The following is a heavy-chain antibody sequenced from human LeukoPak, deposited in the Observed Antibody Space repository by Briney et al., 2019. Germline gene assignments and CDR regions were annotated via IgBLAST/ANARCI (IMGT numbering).Heavy chain of an antibody. CDR2: IYPVDSDT. CDR3: ARHKDRSSPGSRAFDI. CDR1: GYLFASYW. Sequence: GGSLEISWQGPGYLFASYWIGWVRQLPGKGLEWMGIIYPVDSDTRYSPSFQGQVTIAADKSISTAYLQWSSLEASDTAMYYCARHKDRSSPGSRAFDIWGQGTMVTVSS. D-gene: IGHD6-6*01. J-gene: IGHJ3*02. V-gene: IGHV5-51*01.